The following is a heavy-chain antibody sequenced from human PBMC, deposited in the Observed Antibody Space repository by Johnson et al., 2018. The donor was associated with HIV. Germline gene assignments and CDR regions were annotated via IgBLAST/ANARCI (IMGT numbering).Heavy chain of an antibody. CDR3: ARDRGITMLAVTMDAGEM. V-gene: IGHV3-11*04. J-gene: IGHJ3*02. D-gene: IGHD3-10*02. Sequence: QMQLVESGGGLVKPGGSLRLSYAASGFTFSDYYMSWIRQAPGTALEWVSYISSSGSTIYYAHSVKRRFTISRDNAKNSLYLQMNSLRAEDTAVYYCARDRGITMLAVTMDAGEMWGRGTMGSVSS. CDR1: GFTFSDYY. CDR2: ISSSGSTI.